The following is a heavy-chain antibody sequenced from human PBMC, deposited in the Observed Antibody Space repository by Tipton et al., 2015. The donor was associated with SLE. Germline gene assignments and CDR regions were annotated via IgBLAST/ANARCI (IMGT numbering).Heavy chain of an antibody. V-gene: IGHV4-61*02. D-gene: IGHD4-23*01. J-gene: IGHJ4*02. Sequence: TLSLTCTVSGGSISSGSYYWSWIRQPAGKGLEWIGRIYTSGSTNYNPSLKSRVTISVDTSKNQFSLKLSSVTAADTAVYYCARFPGGLGYWGQGTLVTVSS. CDR2: IYTSGST. CDR1: GGSISSGSYY. CDR3: ARFPGGLGY.